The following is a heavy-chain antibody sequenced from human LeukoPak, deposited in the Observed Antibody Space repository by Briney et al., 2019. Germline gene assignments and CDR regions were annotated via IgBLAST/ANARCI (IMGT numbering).Heavy chain of an antibody. Sequence: PGGSLRLSCAASGFTFSSYAMSWVRQAPGKGLEWVSATNDRGGNRYYADSVKGRFTISRDNSKNTLYLQMNSLRAEDTAVYYCARRGESTNYGDYRFDSWGQGTLVTASS. V-gene: IGHV3-23*01. CDR1: GFTFSSYA. D-gene: IGHD4-17*01. CDR3: ARRGESTNYGDYRFDS. CDR2: TNDRGGNR. J-gene: IGHJ4*02.